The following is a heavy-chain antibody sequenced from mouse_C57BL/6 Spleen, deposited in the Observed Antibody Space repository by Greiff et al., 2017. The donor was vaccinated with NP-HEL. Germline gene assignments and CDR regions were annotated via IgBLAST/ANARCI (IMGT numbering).Heavy chain of an antibody. D-gene: IGHD1-1*01. J-gene: IGHJ2*01. Sequence: VQLQQSGPVLVKPGASVKMSCKASGYTFTDYYMNWVKQSPGKSLEWIGVINPYNGGTSYNQKFKGKATLTVDKSSSTAYMELNSLTSDDSAVYYCARVNDYYGSSYFDYWGQGTTLTVSS. V-gene: IGHV1-19*01. CDR1: GYTFTDYY. CDR2: INPYNGGT. CDR3: ARVNDYYGSSYFDY.